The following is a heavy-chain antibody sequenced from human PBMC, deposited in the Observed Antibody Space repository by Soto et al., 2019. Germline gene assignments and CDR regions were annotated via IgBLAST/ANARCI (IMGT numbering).Heavy chain of an antibody. J-gene: IGHJ4*02. CDR3: AKDLRITMIVVVITSFDY. CDR1: GINFNDYW. Sequence: GGSLRLSCAASGINFNDYWMSWVRQAPGKGLEWVANIKEDGSSKYYVDSVKGRFTISRDNAKNSLYLQMNSLRAEDTAVYYCAKDLRITMIVVVITSFDYWGQGTLVTVSS. D-gene: IGHD3-22*01. V-gene: IGHV3-7*03. CDR2: IKEDGSSK.